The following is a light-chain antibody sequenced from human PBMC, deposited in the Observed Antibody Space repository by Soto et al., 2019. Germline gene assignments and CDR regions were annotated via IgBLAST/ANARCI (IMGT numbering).Light chain of an antibody. J-gene: IGKJ3*01. V-gene: IGKV3-11*01. CDR2: DAS. Sequence: EIVLTQSPATLSLSPGERATLSCKASQSVTRYLAWYQQKPGQAPRLLIYDASNRATGIPARFSGSGSETDFTLTISSLEPEDSAVYYCQQRTSWPTPFGPGTKLEIK. CDR1: QSVTRY. CDR3: QQRTSWPTP.